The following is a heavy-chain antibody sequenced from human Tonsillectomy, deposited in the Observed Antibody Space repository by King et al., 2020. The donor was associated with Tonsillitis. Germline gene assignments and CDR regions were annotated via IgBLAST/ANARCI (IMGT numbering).Heavy chain of an antibody. J-gene: IGHJ4*02. V-gene: IGHV3-30*18. CDR3: AKDARGWLVYYFYY. D-gene: IGHD6-19*01. CDR1: GFTFSSYG. Sequence: VQLVESGGGVVQPGRSLRLSCAASGFTFSSYGMHWVRQAPGKGLEWVAVISYDGSNKYYADSVKGRFTISRDNSKNTLYLQMNSLRAEDTAVYYCAKDARGWLVYYFYYWGQGTLVTVSS. CDR2: ISYDGSNK.